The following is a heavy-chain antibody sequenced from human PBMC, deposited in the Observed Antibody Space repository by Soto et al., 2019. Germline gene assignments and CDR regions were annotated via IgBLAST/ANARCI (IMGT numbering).Heavy chain of an antibody. Sequence: GESLKISCKGSGYSFTSYWIGWVRQMPGKGLEWMGIIYPGDSDTRYSPSFQGQVTISADKSISTAYLQWSSLKASDTAMYYCARHHVGYSYPLDRHYGLDVWGQGTTVTVSS. J-gene: IGHJ6*02. CDR1: GYSFTSYW. D-gene: IGHD5-18*01. CDR3: ARHHVGYSYPLDRHYGLDV. V-gene: IGHV5-51*01. CDR2: IYPGDSDT.